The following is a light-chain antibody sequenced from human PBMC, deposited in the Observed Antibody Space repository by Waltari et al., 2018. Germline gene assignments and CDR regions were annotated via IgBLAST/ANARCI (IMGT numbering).Light chain of an antibody. Sequence: QSALPQPASVSGSPGQSLTISCTGISDDVGRYKFFSWYQQHPGKVPKLLIFDVTDRPSGVSDRFSGSKSGNTASLTISGLQPEDEADYYCSSHTTSSTLVFGGGTRVTVL. CDR3: SSHTTSSTLV. J-gene: IGLJ2*01. CDR1: SDDVGRYKF. V-gene: IGLV2-14*03. CDR2: DVT.